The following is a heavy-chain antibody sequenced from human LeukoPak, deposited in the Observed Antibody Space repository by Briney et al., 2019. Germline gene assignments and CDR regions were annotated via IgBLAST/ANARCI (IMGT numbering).Heavy chain of an antibody. CDR1: GFTFSSYE. CDR3: ARDRMRGEYCNGGSCFDAFDI. D-gene: IGHD2-15*01. CDR2: ISSSGSTI. Sequence: PGGSLRLSCAASGFTFSSYEMNWVRQAPGKGLEWVSYISSSGSTIYYADSVKGRFTISRDSAKNSLYLQMNSLRAEDTAVYYCARDRMRGEYCNGGSCFDAFDIWGQGTMVTVSS. J-gene: IGHJ3*02. V-gene: IGHV3-48*03.